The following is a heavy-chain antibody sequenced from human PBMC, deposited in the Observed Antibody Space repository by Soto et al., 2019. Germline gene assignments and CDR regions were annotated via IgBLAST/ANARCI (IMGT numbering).Heavy chain of an antibody. CDR2: ASYDGTNK. Sequence: PGGSLRLSCAASGFTFSSYAMHWVRQAPGRGLEWVAVASYDGTNKHHADSAKGRFTISRDNSKSTLYLQMNGLRSEDTAVYFCARDRSSGYYRNFDYWGQGTLVTVSS. J-gene: IGHJ4*02. D-gene: IGHD6-19*01. V-gene: IGHV3-30*04. CDR1: GFTFSSYA. CDR3: ARDRSSGYYRNFDY.